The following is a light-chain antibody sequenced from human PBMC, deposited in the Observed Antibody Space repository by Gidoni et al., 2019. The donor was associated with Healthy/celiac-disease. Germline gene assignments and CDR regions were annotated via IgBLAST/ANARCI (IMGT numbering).Light chain of an antibody. J-gene: IGKJ5*01. CDR3: QQYNSYSLT. CDR2: DAS. V-gene: IGKV1-5*01. CDR1: QSISSW. Sequence: DIQMTQSPSTLSASVGDRVTITCRASQSISSWLAWYQQKPGKAPKLLIYDASSLESGVPSRISGSGSGTEFTLTISSLQPDDFATYYCQQYNSYSLTFGQGTRLEIK.